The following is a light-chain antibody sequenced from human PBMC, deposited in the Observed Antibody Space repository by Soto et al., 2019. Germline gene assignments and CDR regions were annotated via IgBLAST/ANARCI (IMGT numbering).Light chain of an antibody. V-gene: IGKV3-15*01. J-gene: IGKJ1*01. Sequence: EILMTQSPATLSLSPGERATLSCRASQSVSSNFDWYQHRRGQAPRLLIYDASTRATAIPAPVSGSGCGTDFTLTISSLQSEDFAVYYCQQYNDWRPWTFGQGTKVDIK. CDR3: QQYNDWRPWT. CDR1: QSVSSN. CDR2: DAS.